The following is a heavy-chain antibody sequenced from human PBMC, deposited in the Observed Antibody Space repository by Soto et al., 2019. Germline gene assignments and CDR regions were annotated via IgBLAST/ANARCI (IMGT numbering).Heavy chain of an antibody. CDR1: GFTFGGSA. J-gene: IGHJ4*02. CDR2: IRSKTNSYAT. V-gene: IGHV3-73*01. D-gene: IGHD6-19*01. Sequence: LSCAASGFTFGGSAMHWVRQASGKGLEWVGHIRSKTNSYATAYAESVKGRFTISRDDSMNTAYLQMNSLKTEDTAVYFCTRQTDAVQWLVVPTDYHFDYWGQGTLVTVSS. CDR3: TRQTDAVQWLVVPTDYHFDY.